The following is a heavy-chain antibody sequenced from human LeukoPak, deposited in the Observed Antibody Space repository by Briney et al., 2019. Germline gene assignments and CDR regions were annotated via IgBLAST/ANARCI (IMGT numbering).Heavy chain of an antibody. Sequence: SETLSLTCTVSGGSISRYSWSWIRQPPGKGLEWIGYIYNSGSTKYNPSFKSRVTISVDTSKNQFSLKLNSVTAADTAIYYCARNGDDSSDYYYFDYWGQGTLVTVSS. CDR2: IYNSGST. CDR3: ARNGDDSSDYYYFDY. CDR1: GGSISRYS. J-gene: IGHJ4*02. D-gene: IGHD3-22*01. V-gene: IGHV4-4*09.